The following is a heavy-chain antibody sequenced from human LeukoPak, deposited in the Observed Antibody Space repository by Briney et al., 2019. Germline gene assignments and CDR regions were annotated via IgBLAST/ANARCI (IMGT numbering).Heavy chain of an antibody. D-gene: IGHD3-3*01. V-gene: IGHV4-34*01. J-gene: IGHJ6*02. Sequence: SSETLSLTCAVYGGSFSGYYWSWIRQPPGKGLEWIGEINHSGSTNYNPSLKSRVTISVDTSKNQFSLKLSSVTAADTAVYYCASGIFEYGMDVWGQGTTVTVSS. CDR1: GGSFSGYY. CDR3: ASGIFEYGMDV. CDR2: INHSGST.